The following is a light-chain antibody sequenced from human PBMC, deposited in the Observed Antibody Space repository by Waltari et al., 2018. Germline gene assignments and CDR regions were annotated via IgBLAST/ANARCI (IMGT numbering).Light chain of an antibody. CDR2: WAS. CDR1: HNLLYDSKPKNY. V-gene: IGKV4-1*01. CDR3: QQYYTVPLT. J-gene: IGKJ4*01. Sequence: DIVMNQSPDSLALSLGERATINCKSSHNLLYDSKPKNYLAWFQKKEGQPPKLLIYWASTRASGVPDRFSGSGSGTDVTLTISSLQAEDVAIYYCQQYYTVPLTFGGGTKVEIK.